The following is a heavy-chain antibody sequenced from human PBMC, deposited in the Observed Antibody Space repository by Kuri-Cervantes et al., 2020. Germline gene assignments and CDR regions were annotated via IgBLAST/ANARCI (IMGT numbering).Heavy chain of an antibody. J-gene: IGHJ5*02. CDR3: ARGALPSIVVVPAASELSYTWFDP. Sequence: ASVKVSCKASGYTFTIYGICWVRQAPGQGLEWMGWISAYNGNTNYAQKLQGRVTMTTDTSTSTAYMELRSLRSDDTAVYYCARGALPSIVVVPAASELSYTWFDPWGQGTLVTVSS. V-gene: IGHV1-18*01. CDR2: ISAYNGNT. D-gene: IGHD2-2*01. CDR1: GYTFTIYG.